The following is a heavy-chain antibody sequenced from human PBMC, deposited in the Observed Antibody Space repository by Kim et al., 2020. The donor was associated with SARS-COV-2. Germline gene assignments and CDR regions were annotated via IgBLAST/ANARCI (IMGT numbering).Heavy chain of an antibody. CDR1: GYTLTELS. CDR3: AIVLVSGSYTVPYYYYGMDV. Sequence: ASVKVSCKVSGYTLTELSMHWVRQAPGKGLEWMGGFDPEDGETIYAQKFQGRVTMTEDTSTDTAYMELSSLRSEDTAVYYCAIVLVSGSYTVPYYYYGMDVWGQGTTVTVSS. V-gene: IGHV1-24*01. J-gene: IGHJ6*02. D-gene: IGHD1-26*01. CDR2: FDPEDGET.